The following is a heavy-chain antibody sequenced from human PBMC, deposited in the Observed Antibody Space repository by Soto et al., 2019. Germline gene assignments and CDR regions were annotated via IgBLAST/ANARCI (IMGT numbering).Heavy chain of an antibody. V-gene: IGHV4-39*01. CDR2: VYYTGST. J-gene: IGHJ4*02. Sequence: QLQLQESGPGLVKPSETLSLTCTVSGGSISSTSYYWGWIRQPPGKGLEWIGSVYYTGSTYYNPSLKSRVTISVDTSKNQFSLKLTSVTAADTAVYYCARLPGEKIVLLATASFYWGQGTLVTVSS. CDR3: ARLPGEKIVLLATASFY. CDR1: GGSISSTSYY. D-gene: IGHD2-2*01.